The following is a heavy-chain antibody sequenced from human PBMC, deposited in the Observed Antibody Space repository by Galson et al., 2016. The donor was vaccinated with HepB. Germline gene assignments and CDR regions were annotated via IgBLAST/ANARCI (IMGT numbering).Heavy chain of an antibody. J-gene: IGHJ4*02. Sequence: TLSLTCAVSGGSISSGGYSWSWIRQPPGKGLEWIGYIYHTGSTYYNPSLKSRVTLSVDRSKNQFSLKLSSVTAADTAVYYCASGKGRGGFDYWGQGTLVTVSS. CDR2: IYHTGST. D-gene: IGHD3-10*01. CDR1: GGSISSGGYS. CDR3: ASGKGRGGFDY. V-gene: IGHV4-30-2*01.